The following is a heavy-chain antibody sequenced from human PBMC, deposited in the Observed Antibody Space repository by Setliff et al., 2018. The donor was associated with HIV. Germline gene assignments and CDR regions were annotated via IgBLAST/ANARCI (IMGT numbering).Heavy chain of an antibody. Sequence: SLRLSCTASGFSFRNYAMSWVRQAPGKGLEWVSAISGRGDNTYYADSVKGRFTISRDNSKDTMFLQMNSVRAEDTAVYYCARDWLPRVLRYWGQGTLVTVSS. J-gene: IGHJ4*02. CDR1: GFSFRNYA. D-gene: IGHD5-12*01. CDR3: ARDWLPRVLRY. V-gene: IGHV3-23*01. CDR2: ISGRGDNT.